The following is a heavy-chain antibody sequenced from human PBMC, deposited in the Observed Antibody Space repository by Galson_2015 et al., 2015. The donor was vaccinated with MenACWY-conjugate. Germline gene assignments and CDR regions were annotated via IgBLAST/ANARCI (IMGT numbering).Heavy chain of an antibody. D-gene: IGHD5-12*01. CDR1: GFTFSTYD. Sequence: SLRLSCAGSGFTFSTYDIHWVRQAPGKGLEWVAFIRSDGNTTYYSDSVKGRFTISRDNSKNTLYLQMNSLRPEDTSVYYCAKWAGRGGDDAVTRPFDHWGQGTLVTVSS. V-gene: IGHV3-30*02. J-gene: IGHJ4*02. CDR3: AKWAGRGGDDAVTRPFDH. CDR2: IRSDGNTT.